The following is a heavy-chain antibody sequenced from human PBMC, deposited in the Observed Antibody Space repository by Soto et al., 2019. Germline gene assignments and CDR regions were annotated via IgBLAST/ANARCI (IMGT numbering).Heavy chain of an antibody. CDR2: ISDSADSA. CDR1: GFTFRIYA. V-gene: IGHV3-23*01. D-gene: IGHD3-22*01. CDR3: AKHMDDSGYFYVEGADH. Sequence: EVQLLESGGGLVQPGGSLRLSCAASGFTFRIYAMSWVRQVPGKGLEWVSTISDSADSAYYADSVKGRFTISRDNSKNTLYLQMNSLRAEDTAMYYCAKHMDDSGYFYVEGADHWGQGTLVTVSS. J-gene: IGHJ4*02.